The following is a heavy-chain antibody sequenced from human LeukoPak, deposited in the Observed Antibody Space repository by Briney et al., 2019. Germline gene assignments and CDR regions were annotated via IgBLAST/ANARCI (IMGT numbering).Heavy chain of an antibody. D-gene: IGHD6-13*01. CDR2: ISGRGNNT. Sequence: GGSLRLSCAASGFTFSTYAMSWVRQAPGKGLEWVSSISGRGNNTYYADSVKGRFTISRDNSKNTLHLQVNSLRAEDTAIYYCARAYSSGWYDYWGQGTLVTVSS. J-gene: IGHJ4*02. V-gene: IGHV3-23*01. CDR1: GFTFSTYA. CDR3: ARAYSSGWYDY.